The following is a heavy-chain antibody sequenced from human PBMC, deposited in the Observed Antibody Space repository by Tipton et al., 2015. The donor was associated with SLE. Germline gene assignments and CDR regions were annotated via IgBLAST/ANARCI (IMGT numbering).Heavy chain of an antibody. CDR2: ICPGDSDT. D-gene: IGHD6-13*01. CDR3: ARHRDSSSWYDAVDI. Sequence: QLVQSGAEVKKPGESLKISCKGSGYSFTSYWIGWVRQMPGKGLEWMGIICPGDSDTRYSPSFQGQDTVSADKSISTAYLQWSSLKASDTAMYYSARHRDSSSWYDAVDIWGQGTMGTVSS. J-gene: IGHJ3*02. CDR1: GYSFTSYW. V-gene: IGHV5-51*01.